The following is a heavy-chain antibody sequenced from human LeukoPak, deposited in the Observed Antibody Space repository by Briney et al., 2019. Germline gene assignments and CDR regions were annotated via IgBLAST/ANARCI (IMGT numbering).Heavy chain of an antibody. J-gene: IGHJ4*02. CDR3: ARDLLGFDY. CDR1: GFTFSTFG. V-gene: IGHV3-21*01. Sequence: GGSLRLSCAASGFTFSTFGMIWVRQAPGKGLEWVSSISSGSYMYYADAVKARFTISRDNARNSLYLQMNSLRADDTAVYYCARDLLGFDYWGQGTLVTVSS. CDR2: ISSGSYM. D-gene: IGHD2/OR15-2a*01.